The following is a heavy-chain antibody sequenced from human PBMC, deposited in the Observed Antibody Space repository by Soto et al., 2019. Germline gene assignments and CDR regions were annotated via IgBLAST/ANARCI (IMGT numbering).Heavy chain of an antibody. CDR2: IYDNGGA. V-gene: IGHV4-31*03. J-gene: IGHJ4*02. CDR1: GDSISSGGYY. Sequence: QVQLQESGPGLVKPSQTLSLTCTVSGDSISSGGYYWSWIRQHPGKGREWIGYIYDNGGAYYSPSLKCRVVISADRSENQFDLRLSSVTAADTAVYYCARVKGGTTRRAFDSWGQGTLVTVSA. D-gene: IGHD1-7*01. CDR3: ARVKGGTTRRAFDS.